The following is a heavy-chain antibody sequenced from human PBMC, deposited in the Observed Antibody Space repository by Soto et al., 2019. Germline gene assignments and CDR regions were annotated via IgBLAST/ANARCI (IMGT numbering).Heavy chain of an antibody. CDR3: ARVKRLLPNNWFDP. D-gene: IGHD2-15*01. Sequence: ASVKVSCKASGYTFTGYYMHWVRQAPGQGLEWMGWINLNSGGTNYAQKFQGRVTMTRDTSINTAYMELSRLRSDDTAVYYCARVKRLLPNNWFDPWGQGTLVTVS. V-gene: IGHV1-2*02. J-gene: IGHJ5*02. CDR1: GYTFTGYY. CDR2: INLNSGGT.